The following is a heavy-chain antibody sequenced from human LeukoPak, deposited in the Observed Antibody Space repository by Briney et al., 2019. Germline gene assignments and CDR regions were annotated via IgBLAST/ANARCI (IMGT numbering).Heavy chain of an antibody. CDR1: GGSFSGYY. J-gene: IGHJ5*02. V-gene: IGHV4-59*10. Sequence: SETLSLTSAVYGGSFSGYYWSWIRQPAGKGLGWIGRIYTSGSTNYNPSLKSRVTMSVDTSKNQFSLKLSSVTAADTAVYYCARVWGLGYCSSTSCYGLDPWGQGTLVTVSS. CDR2: IYTSGST. D-gene: IGHD2-2*01. CDR3: ARVWGLGYCSSTSCYGLDP.